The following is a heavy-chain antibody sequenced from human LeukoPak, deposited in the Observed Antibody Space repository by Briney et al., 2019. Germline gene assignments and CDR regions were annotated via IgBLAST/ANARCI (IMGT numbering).Heavy chain of an antibody. V-gene: IGHV1-69*05. D-gene: IGHD2-15*01. J-gene: IGHJ6*03. Sequence: SVKVSCKASGGTFSSYAISWVRQAPGQGLEWMGGIIPLFGTASYAQNFQGRVTITTDESTSTAYMELSSLRSEDTAVYYCAKVAAAYYYYYMDVWGKGTTVTVSS. CDR2: IIPLFGTA. CDR3: AKVAAAYYYYYMDV. CDR1: GGTFSSYA.